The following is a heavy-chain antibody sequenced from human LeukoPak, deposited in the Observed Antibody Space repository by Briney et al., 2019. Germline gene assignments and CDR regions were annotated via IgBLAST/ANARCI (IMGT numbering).Heavy chain of an antibody. CDR3: ARDWGYYYDSSGSTQRSDY. V-gene: IGHV1-2*06. D-gene: IGHD3-22*01. CDR1: GYTFTGYY. Sequence: ASVTVSCTASGYTFTGYYMHWVRQAPGQGLEWMGRINPNSGGTNYAQKFQGRVTMTRDTSISTAYMELSRLRPDDTAVYYCARDWGYYYDSSGSTQRSDYWGQGTLVTVSS. J-gene: IGHJ4*02. CDR2: INPNSGGT.